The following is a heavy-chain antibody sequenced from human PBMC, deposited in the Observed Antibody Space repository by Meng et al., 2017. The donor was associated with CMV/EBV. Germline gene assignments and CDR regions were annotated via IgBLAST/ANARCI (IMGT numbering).Heavy chain of an antibody. Sequence: QVQLPQWGARRLKPSETLSLTCAVYGGSFSGYYWSWIRQPPGKGLEWIGEINHSGSTNYNPSLKSRVTISVDTSKNQFSLKLSSVTAADTAVYYCARGRQWLVRGWFDPWGQGTLVTVSS. CDR2: INHSGST. D-gene: IGHD6-19*01. CDR1: GGSFSGYY. V-gene: IGHV4-34*01. J-gene: IGHJ5*02. CDR3: ARGRQWLVRGWFDP.